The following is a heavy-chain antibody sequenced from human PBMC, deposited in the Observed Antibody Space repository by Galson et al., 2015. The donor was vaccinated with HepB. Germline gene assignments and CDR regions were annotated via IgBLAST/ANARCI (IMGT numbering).Heavy chain of an antibody. CDR1: GFSLSAYS. CDR3: ARGSGPTGNHYWYVDL. Sequence: SLRLSCAVSGFSLSAYSMSWVRQAPGKGLEWISYISSQSWTIYHADSVKGRFTISRDNARNSLDLQMTSLRAEDTAVYYCARGSGPTGNHYWYVDLWGRGTLVTVSS. J-gene: IGHJ2*01. V-gene: IGHV3-48*01. CDR2: ISSQSWTI. D-gene: IGHD1-14*01.